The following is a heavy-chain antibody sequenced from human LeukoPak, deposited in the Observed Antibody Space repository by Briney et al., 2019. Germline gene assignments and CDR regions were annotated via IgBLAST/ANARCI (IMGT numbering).Heavy chain of an antibody. J-gene: IGHJ4*02. CDR3: GRLFDS. V-gene: IGHV4-39*01. CDR2: INYSGTT. Sequence: PSETLSLTCTVSGGAIIRDNFYWGWVRQPPGKGLEWVGSINYSGTTYYNPSLRSRVSISVDTSRTQFFLRLNSVTAADTAVYYCGRLFDSWGQGILVTVSS. CDR1: GGAIIRDNFY.